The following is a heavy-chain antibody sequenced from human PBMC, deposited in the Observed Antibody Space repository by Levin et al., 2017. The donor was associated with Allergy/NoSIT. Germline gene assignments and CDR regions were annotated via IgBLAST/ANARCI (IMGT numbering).Heavy chain of an antibody. Sequence: GGSLRLSCAASGFTFSNAWMSWVRQAPGKGLEWVGRIKSKTDGGTTDYAAPVKGRFTISRDDSKNTLYLQMNSLKTEDTAVYYCTTGIAVAGRGLEGDYWGQGTLVTVSS. D-gene: IGHD6-19*01. CDR2: IKSKTDGGTT. V-gene: IGHV3-15*01. CDR3: TTGIAVAGRGLEGDY. CDR1: GFTFSNAW. J-gene: IGHJ4*02.